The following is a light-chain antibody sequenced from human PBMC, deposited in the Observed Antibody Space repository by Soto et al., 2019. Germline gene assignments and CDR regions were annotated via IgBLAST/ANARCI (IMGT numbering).Light chain of an antibody. V-gene: IGKV1-39*01. J-gene: IGKJ1*01. CDR2: SAT. CDR1: QSVSSY. Sequence: DIQMTQSPSSLSASVGDRVTITCRASQSVSSYLNWYQHKPGKAPNLLISSATTLQSGVPSRFSGSGSGTDFTLTISSLQPEDFATYYCQQSYSEFRTFGQGTKVEVK. CDR3: QQSYSEFRT.